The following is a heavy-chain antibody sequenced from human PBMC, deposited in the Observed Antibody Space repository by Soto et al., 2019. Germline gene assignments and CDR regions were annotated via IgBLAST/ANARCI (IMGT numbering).Heavy chain of an antibody. J-gene: IGHJ4*02. D-gene: IGHD2-2*01. CDR2: IYYSWST. Sequence: QVQLQESGPGLVKPSQTLSLTCTVSGGSISSGGYYWSWIRQHPGKGLEWIGYIYYSWSTYYNPSLKTRVTISVDTSKSQFSLRLSSVTAADTAVYYCARFIVVVPAAMPYTFDYWGQGTLVTVSS. CDR1: GGSISSGGYY. V-gene: IGHV4-31*03. CDR3: ARFIVVVPAAMPYTFDY.